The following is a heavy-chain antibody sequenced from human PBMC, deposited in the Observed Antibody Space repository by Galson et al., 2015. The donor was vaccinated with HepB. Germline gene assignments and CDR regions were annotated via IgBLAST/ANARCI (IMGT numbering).Heavy chain of an antibody. J-gene: IGHJ4*02. Sequence: SVKVSCKASGYTFTSYAMHWVRQAPGQRLEWMGWINAGNGNTKYSQKFQGRVTITRDTSASTAYMELSSLRSEDTAVYYCARRSEQWLDMFDYWGQGTLVTVSS. CDR1: GYTFTSYA. CDR2: INAGNGNT. V-gene: IGHV1-3*01. CDR3: ARRSEQWLDMFDY. D-gene: IGHD6-19*01.